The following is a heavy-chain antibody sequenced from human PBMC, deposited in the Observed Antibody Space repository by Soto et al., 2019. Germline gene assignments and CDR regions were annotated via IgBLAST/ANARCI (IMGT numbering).Heavy chain of an antibody. CDR2: MSAYNGNT. J-gene: IGHJ4*02. V-gene: IGHV1-18*01. D-gene: IGHD2-21*02. CDR3: ARGVTPIDY. CDR1: GYTFTNFG. Sequence: QVQLVQSGAEVKKPGASVKVSCKASGYTFTNFGISWVRQAPGQGLEWMGWMSAYNGNTNYAQNFQGRVTMTTATSTSTAYMQLRSLTSDDTAVYYCARGVTPIDYWGQGTLVTVSS.